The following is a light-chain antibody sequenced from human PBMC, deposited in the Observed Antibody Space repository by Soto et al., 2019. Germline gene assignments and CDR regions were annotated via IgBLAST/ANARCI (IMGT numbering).Light chain of an antibody. J-gene: IGLJ2*01. Sequence: QSVPTQPPSVSGAPGQRVTISCTGCSSNIGAGYDVHWYQQLPGTAPKLLIYGNSNRPSGVPDRLSGSKSGASASLAITGLQAEDEADYYGQSYDRSSVVFGGGTKVNVL. CDR1: SSNIGAGYD. CDR3: QSYDRSSVV. CDR2: GNS. V-gene: IGLV1-40*01.